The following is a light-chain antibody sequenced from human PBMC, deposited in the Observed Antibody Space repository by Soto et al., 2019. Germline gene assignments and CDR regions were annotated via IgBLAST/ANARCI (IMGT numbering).Light chain of an antibody. Sequence: QSALTQPPSASGSPGQSVTISCTGTSSDIGTYDYVSWYQHLPDKAPKLIIYSTNQRPSGVPDRFSGSKSDTSASLAISGLQSEDEADYYCAAWDDSLNGEVVFGGGTKLTVL. CDR3: AAWDDSLNGEVV. CDR2: STN. V-gene: IGLV2-8*01. CDR1: SSDIGTYDY. J-gene: IGLJ2*01.